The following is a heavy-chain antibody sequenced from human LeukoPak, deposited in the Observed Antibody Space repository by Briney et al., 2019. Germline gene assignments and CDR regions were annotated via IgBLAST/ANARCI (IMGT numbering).Heavy chain of an antibody. CDR3: ATTYSSCATWYYYYYMDV. CDR1: GGSISSSSYY. CDR2: IYYSGST. V-gene: IGHV4-39*01. D-gene: IGHD6-6*01. J-gene: IGHJ6*03. Sequence: SETLSLTCTVSGGSISSSSYYWGWIRQPPGKGLEWIGSIYYSGSTYYNPSLKSRVTISVDTSKNQFSLKLSSVTAADTAVYYCATTYSSCATWYYYYYMDVWGKGTTVTVSS.